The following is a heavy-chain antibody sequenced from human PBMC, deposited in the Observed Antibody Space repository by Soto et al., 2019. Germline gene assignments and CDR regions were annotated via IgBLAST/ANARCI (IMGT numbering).Heavy chain of an antibody. D-gene: IGHD2-15*01. J-gene: IGHJ6*03. CDR2: IYYSGST. V-gene: IGHV4-59*08. CDR3: ARLDCSGGSCYRSYYYYYYYMXV. Sequence: PSETLSLTCTVSGGSISSYYWSWIRQPPGKGLEWIGYIYYSGSTNYNPSLKSRVTISVDTSKNQFSLKLSSVTAADTAVYYCARLDCSGGSCYRSYYYYYYYMXVWGKGTTVTVSS. CDR1: GGSISSYY.